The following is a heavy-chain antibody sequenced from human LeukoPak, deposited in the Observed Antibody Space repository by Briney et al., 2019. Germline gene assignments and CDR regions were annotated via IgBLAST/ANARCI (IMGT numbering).Heavy chain of an antibody. D-gene: IGHD3-22*01. CDR2: ISGSGGST. CDR3: ARVTQPYYYDSSGSDAFDV. CDR1: GFTFSSYA. Sequence: PGGSLRLSCAASGFTFSSYAMSWVRQAPGKGLEWVSAISGSGGSTYYADSVKGRFTISRDNSKNTLYLQMNSLRAEDTAVYYCARVTQPYYYDSSGSDAFDVWGQGTMVTVSS. V-gene: IGHV3-23*01. J-gene: IGHJ3*01.